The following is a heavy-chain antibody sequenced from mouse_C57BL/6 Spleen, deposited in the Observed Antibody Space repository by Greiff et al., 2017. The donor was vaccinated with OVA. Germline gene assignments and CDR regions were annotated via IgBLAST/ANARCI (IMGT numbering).Heavy chain of an antibody. D-gene: IGHD1-1*01. J-gene: IGHJ1*03. CDR3: ARRKYYGSSYWYFDV. V-gene: IGHV14-3*01. Sequence: VQLKQSVAELVRPGASVKLSCTASGFNIKNTYMHWVKQRPEQGLEWIGRIDPANGNTKYAPKFQGKATITADTSSNTAYLQLSSLTSEDTAIYYCARRKYYGSSYWYFDVWGTGTTVTVSS. CDR2: IDPANGNT. CDR1: GFNIKNTY.